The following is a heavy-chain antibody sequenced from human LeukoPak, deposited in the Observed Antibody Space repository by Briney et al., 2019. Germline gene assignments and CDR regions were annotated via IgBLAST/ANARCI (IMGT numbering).Heavy chain of an antibody. J-gene: IGHJ6*03. Sequence: SETLSLTCTVSGGSISSSSYYWGWIRQPPGKGLEWIGSIYYSGSTYYNPSLKSRVTISVDTSKNQFSLKLSSVTAADTAVYYCARSRVDYYDSSGYYPLGVHMDVWGKGTTVTVSS. V-gene: IGHV4-39*01. CDR1: GGSISSSSYY. CDR3: ARSRVDYYDSSGYYPLGVHMDV. D-gene: IGHD3-22*01. CDR2: IYYSGST.